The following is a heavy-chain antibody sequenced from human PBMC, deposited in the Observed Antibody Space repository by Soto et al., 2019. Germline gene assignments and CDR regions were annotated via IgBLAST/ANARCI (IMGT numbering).Heavy chain of an antibody. J-gene: IGHJ5*02. CDR3: ASNTYYDFWSRYPNWFDP. CDR1: GFTFSDHY. CDR2: ISDRGTFI. Sequence: GGSLRLSCAASGFTFSDHYMTWIRQAPGKGLEWVSYISDRGTFIHYADSVKGRFTISRDNSKNSLYLQMNSLRAEDTAVYYCASNTYYDFWSRYPNWFDPWVQGTMVTVSS. D-gene: IGHD3-3*01. V-gene: IGHV3-11*01.